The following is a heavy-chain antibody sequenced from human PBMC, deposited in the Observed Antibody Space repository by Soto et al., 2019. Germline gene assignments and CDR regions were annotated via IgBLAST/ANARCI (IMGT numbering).Heavy chain of an antibody. J-gene: IGHJ6*02. CDR3: ARDCSGGSCYPGMDV. CDR2: ISSSGYI. D-gene: IGHD2-15*01. CDR1: GFIFTRYS. V-gene: IGHV3-21*01. Sequence: EVQLVESGGGLVKPGGSLRLSCAASGFIFTRYSMNWVRQAPGKGLEWVSSISSSGYIFSTDSVRGRFTISRDNAKNSVYLQINSLRAEDTAVYFCARDCSGGSCYPGMDVWGQGTTVTVSS.